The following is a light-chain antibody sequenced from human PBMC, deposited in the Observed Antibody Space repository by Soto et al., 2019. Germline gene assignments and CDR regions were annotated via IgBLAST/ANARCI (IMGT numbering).Light chain of an antibody. CDR2: GAS. J-gene: IGKJ1*01. CDR1: QSVSSSY. Sequence: EIVLTQSPGTLSLSPGERATLSCRASQSVSSSYLAWYQQNPGQAPRLLIYGASSRASGIPDRFSGSGSGTDFTLTISRLEPEDFAVYYCQQYAGSLTWTFGQGTKVEIK. CDR3: QQYAGSLTWT. V-gene: IGKV3-20*01.